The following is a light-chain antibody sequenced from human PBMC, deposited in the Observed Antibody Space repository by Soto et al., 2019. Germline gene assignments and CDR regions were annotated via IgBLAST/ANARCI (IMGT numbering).Light chain of an antibody. J-gene: IGKJ1*01. CDR2: GAS. CDR1: QGIRDE. CDR3: LQDNSYPRT. V-gene: IGKV1-6*01. Sequence: AIQLTQSPSSLSASLGDRVSITCRASQGIRDELGWYQQRPGAAPKLLIYGASTLQTGVPSRFGGSGSGTDFTLTISSLLPEDSATYYCLQDNSYPRTFGQGTMVEL.